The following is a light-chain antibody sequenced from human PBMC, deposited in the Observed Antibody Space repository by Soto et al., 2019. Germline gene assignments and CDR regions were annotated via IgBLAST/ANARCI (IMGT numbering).Light chain of an antibody. CDR2: DAS. Sequence: EMVLTQSPDTLSLSPGERATLSCRATQSVRSKYLAWYQQKPGQAPRFLIYDASSRATGIPDRFSGSGSGTDFTLTISRLEPEDFAVYYCQQYGSSPLTFGGGTKVDIK. V-gene: IGKV3-20*01. CDR3: QQYGSSPLT. CDR1: QSVRSKY. J-gene: IGKJ4*01.